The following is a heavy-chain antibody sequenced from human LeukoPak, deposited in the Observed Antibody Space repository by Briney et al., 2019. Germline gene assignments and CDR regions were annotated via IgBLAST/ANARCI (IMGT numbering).Heavy chain of an antibody. V-gene: IGHV3-21*01. CDR1: GFTVSSSY. J-gene: IGHJ4*02. D-gene: IGHD6-13*01. CDR3: ARGRRIAAAGLYYFDY. CDR2: ISSSSSYI. Sequence: PGGSLRLSCAASGFTVSSSYMSWVRQAPGKGLEWVSSISSSSSYIYYADSVKGRFTISRDNAKNSLYLQMNSLRAEDTAVYYCARGRRIAAAGLYYFDYWGQGTLVTVSS.